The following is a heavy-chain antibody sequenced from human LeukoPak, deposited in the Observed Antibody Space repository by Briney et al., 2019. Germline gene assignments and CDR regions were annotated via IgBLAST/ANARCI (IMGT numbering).Heavy chain of an antibody. J-gene: IGHJ3*02. CDR1: GFTFSRYN. Sequence: PGGSLRLSCTASGFTFSRYNMNWVRQAPGKGLEWVSSISPSTSDIHYADSVKGRFTISRDNAKNSLYLQMNSLRAEDTAVYYCARDLSSSGPSAFDIWGQGTMVTVSS. CDR2: ISPSTSDI. CDR3: ARDLSSSGPSAFDI. D-gene: IGHD6-19*01. V-gene: IGHV3-21*01.